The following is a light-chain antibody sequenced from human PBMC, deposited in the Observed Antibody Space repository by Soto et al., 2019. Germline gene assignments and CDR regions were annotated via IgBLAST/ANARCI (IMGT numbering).Light chain of an antibody. CDR1: QDVSSW. Sequence: DIQMTQSPSSLSASVGDRVSITCRASQDVSSWLAWYQQKPEKAPKSLIYVASRLQSGVPSRFSGSGSGTEFTLTISNLQPEDFATYYCQQYNSYPYTFGHGTKLEIK. J-gene: IGKJ2*01. CDR2: VAS. V-gene: IGKV1D-16*01. CDR3: QQYNSYPYT.